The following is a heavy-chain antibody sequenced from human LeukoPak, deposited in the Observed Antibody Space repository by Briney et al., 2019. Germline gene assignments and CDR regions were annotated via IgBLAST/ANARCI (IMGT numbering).Heavy chain of an antibody. J-gene: IGHJ6*03. D-gene: IGHD5-12*01. CDR2: ITGSGERT. V-gene: IGHV3-23*01. Sequence: PGGSLRLSCAAPGFTSSIYGMTWVRQAPGKGLEWVSSITGSGERTYYADSVKGRFTISRDNSNNMVYLQMNSLRGEDTAVYYCAKNSAYDRSLGYYSYYMDVWGKGTTVTVSS. CDR3: AKNSAYDRSLGYYSYYMDV. CDR1: GFTSSIYG.